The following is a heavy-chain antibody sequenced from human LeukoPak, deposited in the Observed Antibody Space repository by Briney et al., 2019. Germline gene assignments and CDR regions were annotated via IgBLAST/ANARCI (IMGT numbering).Heavy chain of an antibody. D-gene: IGHD2-2*01. CDR3: AGATSREAFDI. CDR2: IYYSGST. CDR1: GGSISDYY. Sequence: SETLTLTCTASGGSISDYYWSWIRQPPGKGLEWIGYIYYSGSTNYAPYLKSRVTISINTSKNQSSMRLSSVTAADTAVYYCAGATSREAFDIWGQGTKVTVSS. V-gene: IGHV4-59*01. J-gene: IGHJ3*02.